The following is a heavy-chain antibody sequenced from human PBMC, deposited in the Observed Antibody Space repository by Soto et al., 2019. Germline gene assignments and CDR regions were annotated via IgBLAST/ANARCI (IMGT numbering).Heavy chain of an antibody. J-gene: IGHJ4*02. Sequence: GASVKVSCKASGGTFSSYAISWVRQAPGQGLEWMGGIIPIFGTANYAQKFQGRVTITADESTSTAYMELSSLRSEDTAVYYCARGLYYYDSSGHFDYWGQGTLVTVSS. CDR3: ARGLYYYDSSGHFDY. CDR1: GGTFSSYA. CDR2: IIPIFGTA. D-gene: IGHD3-22*01. V-gene: IGHV1-69*13.